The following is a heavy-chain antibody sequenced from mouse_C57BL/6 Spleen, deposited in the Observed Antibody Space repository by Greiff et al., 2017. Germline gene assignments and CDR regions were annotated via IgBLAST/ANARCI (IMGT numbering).Heavy chain of an antibody. Sequence: EVQLQQSGPELVKPGASVKMSCKASGYTFTDYNMHWVKQSHGKSLEWIGYINPNNGGTSYNQKFKGKATLTVNKSSSTAYMELRSLTSEDSAVYYCAREGDYDYRPDYWGQGTTLTVSS. J-gene: IGHJ2*01. V-gene: IGHV1-22*01. CDR1: GYTFTDYN. CDR3: AREGDYDYRPDY. D-gene: IGHD2-4*01. CDR2: INPNNGGT.